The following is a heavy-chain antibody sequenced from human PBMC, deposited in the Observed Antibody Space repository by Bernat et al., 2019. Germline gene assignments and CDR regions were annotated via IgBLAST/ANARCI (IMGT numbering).Heavy chain of an antibody. CDR3: ARGGDYLPRTSWFEP. Sequence: QVQLVQSGAEVKKPGASVKVSCKASGYTFTGYYMHWVRQAPGQGLEWMGWINPNSGGTTYAQKFRGWGPMTRETSISTAYAELSGLRSDDTAVYYWARGGDYLPRTSWFEPWGQGTLVTVSS. CDR2: INPNSGGT. D-gene: IGHD2-21*02. V-gene: IGHV1-2*04. J-gene: IGHJ5*02. CDR1: GYTFTGYY.